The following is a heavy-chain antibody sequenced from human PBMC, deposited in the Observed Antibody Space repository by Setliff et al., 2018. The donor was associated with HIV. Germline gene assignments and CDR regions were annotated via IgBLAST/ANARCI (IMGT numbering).Heavy chain of an antibody. CDR1: GFTFSSYA. V-gene: IGHV3-30*04. Sequence: GGSLRLSCAASGFTFSSYAMHWVRRAPGKGLEWVAVISYDGSNKYYADSVKGRFTISRDNSRNTVSLQMNSLRVEDTATYYCAKDLLMGGNYPFWGQGTQVTVSS. CDR3: AKDLLMGGNYPF. CDR2: ISYDGSNK. D-gene: IGHD1-26*01. J-gene: IGHJ4*02.